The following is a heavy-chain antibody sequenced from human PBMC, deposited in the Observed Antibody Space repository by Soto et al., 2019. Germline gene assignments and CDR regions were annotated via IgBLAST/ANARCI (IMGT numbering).Heavy chain of an antibody. D-gene: IGHD5-18*01. CDR3: AKDWGYSYGPDDY. J-gene: IGHJ4*02. V-gene: IGHV3-23*01. CDR2: ISGSGGST. Sequence: AGGSLRLSCRTSGFTFSSYAMSWVRQAPGKGLEWVSAISGSGGSTYYADSVKGRFTISRDNSKNTLYLQMNSLRAEDTAVYYCAKDWGYSYGPDDYWGQGTLVTVSS. CDR1: GFTFSSYA.